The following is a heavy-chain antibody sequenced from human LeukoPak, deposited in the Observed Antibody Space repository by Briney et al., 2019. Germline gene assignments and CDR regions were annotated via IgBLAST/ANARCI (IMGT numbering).Heavy chain of an antibody. D-gene: IGHD3-16*01. CDR1: GFTFDSYA. CDR3: AKEFPTATGGTFGY. J-gene: IGHJ4*02. Sequence: GGSLRLSCAASGFTFDSYAMTWVRQAPGKGLEWVSAISGSGGSTFYADSVKGRFTISRDNSKNTLYLQMNSLRTVDTAIYYCAKEFPTATGGTFGYWGQGTLVTVSS. V-gene: IGHV3-23*01. CDR2: ISGSGGST.